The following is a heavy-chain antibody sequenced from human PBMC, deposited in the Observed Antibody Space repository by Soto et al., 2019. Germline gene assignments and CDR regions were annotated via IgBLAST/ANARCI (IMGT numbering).Heavy chain of an antibody. D-gene: IGHD4-4*01. CDR1: GFTSSDHY. J-gene: IGHJ5*02. Sequence: QSGGSLRLSCAASGFTSSDHYMDWVRQAPGKGLEWVGRTRSKANSYTTEYAASVKGRFTISRDDSKNSLYLQMNSLRTDDTAVYYCARGLDSNYEAWGQGTLVTVSS. CDR3: ARGLDSNYEA. CDR2: TRSKANSYTT. V-gene: IGHV3-72*01.